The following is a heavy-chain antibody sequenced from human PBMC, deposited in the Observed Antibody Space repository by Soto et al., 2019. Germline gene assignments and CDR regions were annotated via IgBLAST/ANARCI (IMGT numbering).Heavy chain of an antibody. Sequence: EVQLLESGGGLVQPGGSLRLSCVVSGFTFGSYAMSWVRQAPEKGPEWVAILGGNGFTTYYADSVKGRFTISGDKSKSTLFLHMNSLRADDTGVYYCAKGLRPSLTFFYYMDVWGRGTSVTVSS. CDR3: AKGLRPSLTFFYYMDV. CDR2: LGGNGFTT. V-gene: IGHV3-23*01. CDR1: GFTFGSYA. J-gene: IGHJ6*03. D-gene: IGHD2-2*01.